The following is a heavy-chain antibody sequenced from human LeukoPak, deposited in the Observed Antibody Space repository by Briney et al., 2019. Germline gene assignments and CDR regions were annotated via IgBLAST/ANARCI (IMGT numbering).Heavy chain of an antibody. CDR2: MNPNSGNT. J-gene: IGHJ5*02. V-gene: IGHV1-8*03. CDR1: GYTFTSYD. D-gene: IGHD3-3*01. Sequence: ASVQVSCKASGYTFTSYDINWVRQATGQGLEWMGWMNPNSGNTGYAQKFQGRVTITRNTSISTAYMELSSLRSEDTAVYYCARATYYDFWSGYPNWFDPWGQGTLVTVSS. CDR3: ARATYYDFWSGYPNWFDP.